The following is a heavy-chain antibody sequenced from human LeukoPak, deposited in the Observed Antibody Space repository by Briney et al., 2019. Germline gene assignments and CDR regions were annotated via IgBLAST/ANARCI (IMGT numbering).Heavy chain of an antibody. J-gene: IGHJ3*02. CDR2: VLYSGTT. CDR1: GFTLRSYS. CDR3: ARHDFGVYDFSAFDI. D-gene: IGHD5/OR15-5a*01. V-gene: IGHV4-39*01. Sequence: GSLRLSCAASGFTLRSYSMSWVRQSPGKGLEWIGSVLYSGTTHYNPSLKNRVSVSVDTSKNQFSLDLRSVTAADTALYYCARHDFGVYDFSAFDIWGQGTLIRVSS.